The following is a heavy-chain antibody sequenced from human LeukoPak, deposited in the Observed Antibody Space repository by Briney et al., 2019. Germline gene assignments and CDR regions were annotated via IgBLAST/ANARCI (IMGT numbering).Heavy chain of an antibody. CDR1: GFTFSSYS. CDR3: ARDPGDFWSGYYTGYFDY. V-gene: IGHV3-48*01. CDR2: ISSSSSTI. Sequence: GGSLRLSCAASGFTFSSYSMNWVRQAPGKGLEWVSYISSSSSTIYYADSVKGRFTISRDNAKNSLYLQMNSLRAEDTAVYYCARDPGDFWSGYYTGYFDYWGQGTLVTVSS. D-gene: IGHD3-3*01. J-gene: IGHJ4*02.